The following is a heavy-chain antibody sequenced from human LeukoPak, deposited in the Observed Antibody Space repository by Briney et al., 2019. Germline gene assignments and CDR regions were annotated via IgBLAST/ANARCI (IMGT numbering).Heavy chain of an antibody. CDR1: GYTFTSYD. Sequence: ASVKVSCKASGYTFTSYDINWVRQATGQGLEWMGLINLNGGNTGYAQKFQGRVIITRKTSISTSYMELSSPVSEDTAGYYLARGRRNTYSSSWYVSPHPDYWGPGTMVTVSS. CDR3: ARGRRNTYSSSWYVSPHPDY. J-gene: IGHJ4*02. CDR2: INLNGGNT. V-gene: IGHV1-8*01. D-gene: IGHD6-13*01.